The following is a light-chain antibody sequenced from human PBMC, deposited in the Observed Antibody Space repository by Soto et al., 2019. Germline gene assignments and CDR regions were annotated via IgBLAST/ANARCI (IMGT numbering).Light chain of an antibody. V-gene: IGLV3-9*01. CDR3: QVWDSNSYF. CDR1: NIGSKN. CDR2: RDN. J-gene: IGLJ1*01. Sequence: SYDLTQPLAVSVALGQTARITCGGNNIGSKNVHWYQQNPGQAPVLVIYRDNNRPSGIPERFSGSNSGNTATLTINRAQAGDEADYYCQVWDSNSYFFGTGTKVTVL.